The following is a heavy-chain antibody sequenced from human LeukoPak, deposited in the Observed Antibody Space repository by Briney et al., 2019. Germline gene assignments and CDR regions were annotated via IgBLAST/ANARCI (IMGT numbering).Heavy chain of an antibody. CDR1: GFTFSNAW. CDR3: TTDLGDYGDYVRC. V-gene: IGHV3-15*01. Sequence: PGGSLRLSRAASGFTFSNAWMSWVRQAPGKGLEWVGRIKSDGGTTDYAATAKGRFTISRDDSKNTVYLQMNSLKAEDTAVYYCTTDLGDYGDYVRCWGQGILVTVSS. J-gene: IGHJ4*02. D-gene: IGHD4-17*01. CDR2: IKSDGGTT.